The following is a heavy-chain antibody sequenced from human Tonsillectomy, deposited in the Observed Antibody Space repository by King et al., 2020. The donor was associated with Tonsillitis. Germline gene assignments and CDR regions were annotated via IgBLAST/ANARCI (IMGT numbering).Heavy chain of an antibody. Sequence: VQLVESGAEVKKPGSSVKVSCKASGGTFSSYAISWVRQAPGQGLEWMGGIIPIFGTANYAQKFQGRVTITADESTSTAYMELSSLRSEDTAVYYCARGWGSSWYDLYYYYGMDVWGQGTTVTVSS. V-gene: IGHV1-69*01. D-gene: IGHD6-13*01. J-gene: IGHJ6*02. CDR3: ARGWGSSWYDLYYYYGMDV. CDR2: IIPIFGTA. CDR1: GGTFSSYA.